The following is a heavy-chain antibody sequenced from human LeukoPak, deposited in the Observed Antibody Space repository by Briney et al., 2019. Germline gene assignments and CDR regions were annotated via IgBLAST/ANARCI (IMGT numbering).Heavy chain of an antibody. J-gene: IGHJ6*02. CDR2: INPSGGST. V-gene: IGHV1-46*01. Sequence: ASVKVSCKASGYTFTSYCMHWVRQAPGQGLEWMGIINPSGGSTSYAQKFQGRVTMTRDTSTSTVYVELSSLRSEDTAVYYCATSVTSGYEPYYYGMDVWGQGTTVTVSS. CDR1: GYTFTSYC. D-gene: IGHD5-12*01. CDR3: ATSVTSGYEPYYYGMDV.